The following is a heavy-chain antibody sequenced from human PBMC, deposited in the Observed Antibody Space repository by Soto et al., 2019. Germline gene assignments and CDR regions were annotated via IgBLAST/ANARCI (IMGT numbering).Heavy chain of an antibody. CDR2: IKEDGTEK. CDR1: GFTFSNYW. D-gene: IGHD5-12*01. CDR3: ATHYGYTFGY. Sequence: GGSLRLSCAVSGFTFSNYWMSWVRQAPGKGLEWVANIKEDGTEKYYVDSVKGRFTISRDNAKNSLYLQMNSLGAEDTAVYHCATHYGYTFGYWGQGTLVTVSS. J-gene: IGHJ4*02. V-gene: IGHV3-7*01.